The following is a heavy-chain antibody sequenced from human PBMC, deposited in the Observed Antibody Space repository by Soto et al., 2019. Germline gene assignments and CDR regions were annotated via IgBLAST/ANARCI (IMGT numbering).Heavy chain of an antibody. Sequence: SEPLSVTCTVAGGSSIDGGYCCSWISQHPGKGLEWIGYIYYSGSTYYNPSLKSRVTISVDTSKNQFSLKLSSVTAADTAVYYCARGGIAAAAPPDYWGQGTLVTVSS. V-gene: IGHV4-31*03. D-gene: IGHD6-13*01. CDR2: IYYSGST. CDR1: GGSSIDGGYC. CDR3: ARGGIAAAAPPDY. J-gene: IGHJ4*02.